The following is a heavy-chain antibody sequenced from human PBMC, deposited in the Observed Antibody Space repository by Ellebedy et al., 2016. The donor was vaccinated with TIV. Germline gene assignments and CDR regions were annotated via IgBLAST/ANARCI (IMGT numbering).Heavy chain of an antibody. CDR2: ISGSGRTT. CDR3: AKTGHFDS. V-gene: IGHV3-23*01. Sequence: GGSLRLSCAASGFTFRIYAMSWVRQAPGKGLEWVSAISGSGRTTYYADSVRGRFTISRDNSKNTLYLQMNSLRAEDTAVFYCAKTGHFDSWGQGTLVTVST. CDR1: GFTFRIYA. D-gene: IGHD1-14*01. J-gene: IGHJ4*02.